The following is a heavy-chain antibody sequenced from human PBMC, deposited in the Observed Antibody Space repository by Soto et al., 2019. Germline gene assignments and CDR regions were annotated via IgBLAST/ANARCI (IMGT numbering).Heavy chain of an antibody. CDR1: GGSISSGDYY. Sequence: PSETLSLTCTVSGGSISSGDYYWSWIRQPPGKGLEWIGYIYYSGSTYYNPSLKSRVTISVDTSKNQFSLKLSSVTAADTAVYYCARVTRFLEWLLYEGGYFDYWGQGTLVTVSS. V-gene: IGHV4-30-4*01. CDR2: IYYSGST. CDR3: ARVTRFLEWLLYEGGYFDY. J-gene: IGHJ4*02. D-gene: IGHD3-3*01.